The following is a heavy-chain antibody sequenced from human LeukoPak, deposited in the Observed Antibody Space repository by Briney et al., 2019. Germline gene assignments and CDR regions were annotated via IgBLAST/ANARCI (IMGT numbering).Heavy chain of an antibody. CDR2: IWYDGSNK. CDR3: ARDGLRRASGFDY. CDR1: GFTFSSYG. Sequence: GRSLRLSCAASGFTFSSYGMHWVRLAPGKGLEWVTVIWYDGSNKYYADSVKGRFTISRDNSKNTLYLQMNSLRAEDTAVYYCARDGLRRASGFDYWGQGTLVTVSS. J-gene: IGHJ4*02. V-gene: IGHV3-33*01. D-gene: IGHD5-12*01.